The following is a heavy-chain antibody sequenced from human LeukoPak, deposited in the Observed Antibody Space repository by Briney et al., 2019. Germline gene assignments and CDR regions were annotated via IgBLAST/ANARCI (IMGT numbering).Heavy chain of an antibody. J-gene: IGHJ4*02. CDR3: ARQVEQCFGY. CDR2: FYHSGIT. V-gene: IGHV4-38-2*02. CDR1: GYSISSGYF. D-gene: IGHD6-19*01. Sequence: SETLSLTCTVSGYSISSGYFWGWIRQPPGKGLEWIGSFYHSGITYYNPSLKSRVTISVEMSKNQFSLKLSSVTAADTAVYYCARQVEQCFGYWGQGTLVTVSS.